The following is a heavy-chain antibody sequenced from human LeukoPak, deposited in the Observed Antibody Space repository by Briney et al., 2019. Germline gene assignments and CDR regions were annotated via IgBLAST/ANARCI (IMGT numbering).Heavy chain of an antibody. J-gene: IGHJ4*02. CDR3: AKDWGFQHDFWSGYSGFEY. V-gene: IGHV3-23*01. Sequence: PGGSLRLSCAASGFTFSSYAMSWVRQAPGKGLEWVSTISGSGGSTYYADSVKGRFTISRDNSKNTLYLQMNSLRAEDTAVYYCAKDWGFQHDFWSGYSGFEYWGQGTLVTVSS. CDR1: GFTFSSYA. CDR2: ISGSGGST. D-gene: IGHD3-3*01.